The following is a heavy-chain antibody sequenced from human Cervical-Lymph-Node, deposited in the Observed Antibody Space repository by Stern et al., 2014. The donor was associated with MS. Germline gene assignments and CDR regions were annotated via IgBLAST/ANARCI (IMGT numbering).Heavy chain of an antibody. CDR2: MYFAGNT. D-gene: IGHD6-19*01. V-gene: IGHV4-39*01. Sequence: MQLVESGPGLLKPSETLSLTCTVSGGSVSSSSHYWAWIRQPPGKWLEWLGGMYFAGNTYYTPSLRSRVPLSVDPSKNQVSLNLISVTAADTAVYYCARALPQSSGIGVSYYFDYWGQGALVTVSS. CDR3: ARALPQSSGIGVSYYFDY. J-gene: IGHJ4*02. CDR1: GGSVSSSSHY.